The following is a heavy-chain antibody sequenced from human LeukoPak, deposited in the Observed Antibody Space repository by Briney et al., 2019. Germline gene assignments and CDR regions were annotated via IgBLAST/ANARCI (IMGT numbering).Heavy chain of an antibody. D-gene: IGHD3-22*01. J-gene: IGHJ4*02. CDR2: IKQDGSEK. CDR1: GFTFSSYW. Sequence: GGSLRLSCAASGFTFSSYWMSWVRQAPGKGLEWVANIKQDGSEKYYVDSVKGRFTISRDNAKNSLYLQMNSLRAEDTAVYYCAREDYYDSSGYYIGYWGQGTLVTVSS. V-gene: IGHV3-7*01. CDR3: AREDYYDSSGYYIGY.